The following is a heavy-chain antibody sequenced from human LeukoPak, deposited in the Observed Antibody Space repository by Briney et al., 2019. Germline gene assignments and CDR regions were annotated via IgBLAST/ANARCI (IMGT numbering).Heavy chain of an antibody. CDR3: ARDPTVTTSFDY. D-gene: IGHD4-17*01. CDR2: VNWNGGST. J-gene: IGHJ4*02. Sequence: PGGSLRLSCAASGFTFDDYGMSWVRQAPGKGLGWVSGVNWNGGSTSYADSVKGRFTISRDNAKNSLYLQMNSLRAEDTALYYCARDPTVTTSFDYWGQGTLVTVSS. V-gene: IGHV3-20*04. CDR1: GFTFDDYG.